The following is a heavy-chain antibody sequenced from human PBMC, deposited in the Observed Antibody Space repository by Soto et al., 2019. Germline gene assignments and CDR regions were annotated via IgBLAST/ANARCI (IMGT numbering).Heavy chain of an antibody. Sequence: QVQLQQWGAGLLKPSETLSLTCAVSGGHCRGYYWTWIRQPPGTGLDRIRESNHSGSTNYNPSLKSRVTISVNTPKNQFSMKLTYVTAAYTAVYYSARDQINVLFDYWGQGTLVTVSS. D-gene: IGHD2-8*01. CDR3: ARDQINVLFDY. V-gene: IGHV4-34*01. CDR2: SNHSGST. CDR1: GGHCRGYY. J-gene: IGHJ4*02.